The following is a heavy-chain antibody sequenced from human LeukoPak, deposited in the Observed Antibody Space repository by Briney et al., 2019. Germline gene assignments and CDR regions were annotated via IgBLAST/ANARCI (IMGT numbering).Heavy chain of an antibody. J-gene: IGHJ4*02. D-gene: IGHD3-22*01. V-gene: IGHV2-70*04. Sequence: SGPALVKPTQTLTLTCTFSGFSLSTSGMRVSWIRQPRGKALEWLARIDWDDDKFYSTSLKTRLTISKDTSKNQVVLTMTNMDPVDTATYYCARIGTSSYHYYFDYWGQGTLVTVSS. CDR3: ARIGTSSYHYYFDY. CDR1: GFSLSTSGMR. CDR2: IDWDDDK.